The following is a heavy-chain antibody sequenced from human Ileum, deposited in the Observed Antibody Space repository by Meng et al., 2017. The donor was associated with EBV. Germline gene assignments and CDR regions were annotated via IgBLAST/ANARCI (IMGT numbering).Heavy chain of an antibody. CDR2: INHSGST. J-gene: IGHJ4*02. Sequence: QGQLKQGAAGLFNPSETPSLTVAVYGGSFSGYYWTWIRQPPGKGLEWIGEINHSGSTNYNPSLKSRVTISVDKNQFSLKLSPVTAADTAVYYCARGFYTYGSSCFDYWGQGTLVTVSS. CDR1: GGSFSGYY. D-gene: IGHD6-13*01. V-gene: IGHV4-34*01. CDR3: ARGFYTYGSSCFDY.